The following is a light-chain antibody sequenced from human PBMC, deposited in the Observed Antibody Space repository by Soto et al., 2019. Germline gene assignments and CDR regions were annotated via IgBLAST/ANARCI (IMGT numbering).Light chain of an antibody. CDR2: T. Sequence: QSALTQPASVSGSPGQSITISCTGSSSDIGGYNYVSWYQQHPGTYRPSGLSYRFSASKSGSTASLTISGLQPEDEADYYCSSYSGSTTHILFGGGTQLTVL. CDR1: SSDIGGYNY. CDR3: SSYSGSTTHIL. V-gene: IGLV2-14*01. J-gene: IGLJ2*01.